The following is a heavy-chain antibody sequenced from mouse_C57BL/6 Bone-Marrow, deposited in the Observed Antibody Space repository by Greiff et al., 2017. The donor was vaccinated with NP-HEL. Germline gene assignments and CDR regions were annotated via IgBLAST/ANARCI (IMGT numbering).Heavy chain of an antibody. V-gene: IGHV1-82*01. CDR1: GYAFSSSW. CDR2: IYPGDGDT. CDR3: ERVLRYFDY. Sequence: VHLVESGPELVKPGASVKISCKASGYAFSSSWMNWVKQRPGKGLEWIGRIYPGDGDTNYNGKFKGKATLTADKSSSTAYMQLSSLTSEDSAVYFCERVLRYFDYWGQGTTLTVSS. J-gene: IGHJ2*01.